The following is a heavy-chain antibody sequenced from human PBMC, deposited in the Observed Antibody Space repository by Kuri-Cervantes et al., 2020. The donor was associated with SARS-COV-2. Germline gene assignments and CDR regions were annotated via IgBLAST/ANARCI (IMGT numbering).Heavy chain of an antibody. CDR1: GFTFSSYG. J-gene: IGHJ4*02. V-gene: IGHV3-30*02. Sequence: GGSLRLSCAASGFTFSSYGMHWVRQAPGKGLEWVAVIWYGGSNKYYADSVKGRFTISRDNSKNTLYLQMNSLRAEDTAVYCCAKDGYSSSWYIFDYWGQGTLVTVSS. CDR2: IWYGGSNK. CDR3: AKDGYSSSWYIFDY. D-gene: IGHD6-13*01.